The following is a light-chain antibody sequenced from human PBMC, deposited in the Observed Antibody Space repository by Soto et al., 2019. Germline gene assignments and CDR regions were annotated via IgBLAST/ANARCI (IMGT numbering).Light chain of an antibody. CDR3: QQYNNLPLT. J-gene: IGKJ4*01. CDR2: GAS. CDR1: QSVSSN. Sequence: EIVMTQSPATLSVSPGERATLSCRASQSVSSNLAWYQQKAGQAPRLLIYGASTRATGIPARFSGSRSGTEFTLTISSLQSEDFAVYYCQQYNNLPLTFGGGTKVEIK. V-gene: IGKV3-15*01.